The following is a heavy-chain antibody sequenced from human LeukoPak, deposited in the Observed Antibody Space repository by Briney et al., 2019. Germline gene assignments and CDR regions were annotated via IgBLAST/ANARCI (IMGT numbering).Heavy chain of an antibody. CDR3: ARVLHYDFWSGYPGNYYFDY. CDR2: ISAYNGNT. CDR1: GYTFTSYG. Sequence: GASVKVSCKASGYTFTSYGISWVRQAPGQGLEWMRWISAYNGNTNYAQKLQGRVTMTTDTSTSTAYMELRSLRSDDTAVYYCARVLHYDFWSGYPGNYYFDYWGQGTLVTVSS. D-gene: IGHD3-3*01. J-gene: IGHJ4*02. V-gene: IGHV1-18*01.